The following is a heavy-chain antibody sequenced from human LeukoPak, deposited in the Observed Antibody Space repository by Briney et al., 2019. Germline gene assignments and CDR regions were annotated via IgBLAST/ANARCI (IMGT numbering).Heavy chain of an antibody. CDR3: VRGDSKGYYHYFDY. V-gene: IGHV3-33*01. D-gene: IGHD3-22*01. J-gene: IGHJ4*02. Sequence: GGSLRLSCAASGFTFSGHGMHWVGQAPGRGLEWVAVIWYDGSNKYYADSVKGRFTISRDNSKNTLYLQLNSLRAEDTAVYYCVRGDSKGYYHYFDYWGQGTLVTVSS. CDR2: IWYDGSNK. CDR1: GFTFSGHG.